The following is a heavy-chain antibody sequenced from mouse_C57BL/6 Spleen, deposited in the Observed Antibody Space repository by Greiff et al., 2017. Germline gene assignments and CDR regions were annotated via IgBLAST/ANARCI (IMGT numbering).Heavy chain of an antibody. V-gene: IGHV1-80*01. CDR1: GYAFSSYW. D-gene: IGHD2-1*01. CDR3: ARGIYYGNYGYFDY. Sequence: VQLHQSGAELVKPGASVKISCKASGYAFSSYWMNWVKQRPGKGLEWIGQIYPGDGDTNYNGKFKGKATLTADKSSSTAYMQLSSLTSEDSAVYFCARGIYYGNYGYFDYWGQGTTLTVSS. CDR2: IYPGDGDT. J-gene: IGHJ2*01.